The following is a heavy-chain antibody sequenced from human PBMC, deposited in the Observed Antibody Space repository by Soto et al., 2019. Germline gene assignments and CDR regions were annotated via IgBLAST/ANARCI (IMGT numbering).Heavy chain of an antibody. CDR3: ARWSYLDY. CDR2: ISGSDGKT. Sequence: PGGSLRLSRAASGFSFCSYCLGWVRQAPGKGLEWVSTISGSDGKTFYADSVKGRFSISRDTSQSTLYLQMNSLRADDTAMYYCARWSYLDYWGQGTRVTVSS. J-gene: IGHJ4*02. D-gene: IGHD3-3*01. CDR1: GFSFCSYC. V-gene: IGHV3-23*01.